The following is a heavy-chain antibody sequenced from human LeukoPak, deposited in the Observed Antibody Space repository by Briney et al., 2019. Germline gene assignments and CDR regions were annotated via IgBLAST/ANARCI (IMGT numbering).Heavy chain of an antibody. CDR2: IYSGGST. D-gene: IGHD5-12*01. Sequence: PGWSLRLSCAASGFTVSSNYMGWVRQAPGKGLERVSVIYSGGSTYYADSVKGRFTISRNNSKNTLYRQMNSLRAEDTAVYYCARSYSGYDFFDYWGQGTLVTVSS. V-gene: IGHV3-53*01. CDR1: GFTVSSNY. J-gene: IGHJ4*02. CDR3: ARSYSGYDFFDY.